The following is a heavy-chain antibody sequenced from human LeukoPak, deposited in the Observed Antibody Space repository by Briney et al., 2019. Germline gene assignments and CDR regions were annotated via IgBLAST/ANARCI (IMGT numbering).Heavy chain of an antibody. V-gene: IGHV4-34*01. CDR1: GGSFSGYY. J-gene: IGHJ4*02. CDR3: ARGRSALDY. CDR2: INHSGST. Sequence: SETLSLTCAVYGGSFSGYYWSWIRQPPGKGLEWIGEINHSGSTNYNPSLKSRVTISVDTSKNQFSLKLSSVTAAGTAVYYCARGRSALDYWGQGTLVTVSS.